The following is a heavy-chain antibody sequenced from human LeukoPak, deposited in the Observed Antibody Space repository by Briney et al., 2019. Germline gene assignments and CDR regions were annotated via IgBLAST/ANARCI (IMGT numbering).Heavy chain of an antibody. J-gene: IGHJ6*03. Sequence: GGSLRLSCTVSGFTFSDYYMSWVRQAPGKGLEWVSYISSSGSMLHYADSVEGRFTISRDNAKNSLYLQMNSLRAEDTAVYYCARDQNGDRVVRGVIGYHYYMDVWGKGTTVTVSS. CDR2: ISSSGSML. V-gene: IGHV3-11*04. D-gene: IGHD3-10*01. CDR3: ARDQNGDRVVRGVIGYHYYMDV. CDR1: GFTFSDYY.